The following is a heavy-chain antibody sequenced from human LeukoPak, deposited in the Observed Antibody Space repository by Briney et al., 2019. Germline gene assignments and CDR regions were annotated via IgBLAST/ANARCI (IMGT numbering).Heavy chain of an antibody. J-gene: IGHJ4*02. V-gene: IGHV3-23*01. CDR3: AKGGVGDCSSTSCYTFDY. Sequence: GGSLRLSCAASGFTFSSYAMSGVRQAPGKGLEGVSAISGSGGSTYYADSVKGRFTISRDNSKNTLYLQMNSLRAEDTAVYYCAKGGVGDCSSTSCYTFDYWGQGTLVTVSS. D-gene: IGHD2-2*02. CDR2: ISGSGGST. CDR1: GFTFSSYA.